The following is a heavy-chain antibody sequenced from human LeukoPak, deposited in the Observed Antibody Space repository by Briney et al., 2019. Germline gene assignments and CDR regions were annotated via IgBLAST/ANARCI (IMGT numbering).Heavy chain of an antibody. CDR3: AKDSSGGAFDI. D-gene: IGHD1-1*01. CDR2: IGGSGGRT. Sequence: GGSLRLSCAASGFTFKSYAMNWVRQAPGKGLEWVSSIGGSGGRTYYADSVTGRFSISRDNSKNTLYLQMNSLRAEDTAVYYCAKDSSGGAFDIWGQGTMVTVSS. CDR1: GFTFKSYA. J-gene: IGHJ3*02. V-gene: IGHV3-23*01.